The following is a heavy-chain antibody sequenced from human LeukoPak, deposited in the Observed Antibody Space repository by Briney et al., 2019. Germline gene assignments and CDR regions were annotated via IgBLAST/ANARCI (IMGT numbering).Heavy chain of an antibody. D-gene: IGHD6-19*01. CDR2: IYYSGST. CDR3: ARVVSSSGWYDAFDI. J-gene: IGHJ3*02. V-gene: IGHV4-59*01. Sequence: SETLSLTCTVSGGSISSYYWSWIRQPPGKGLEWIGYIYYSGSTNYNPSLKSRVTISVDTSKNQFSLKLSSVTAADTAVYYCARVVSSSGWYDAFDIWGQGTMVTVSS. CDR1: GGSISSYY.